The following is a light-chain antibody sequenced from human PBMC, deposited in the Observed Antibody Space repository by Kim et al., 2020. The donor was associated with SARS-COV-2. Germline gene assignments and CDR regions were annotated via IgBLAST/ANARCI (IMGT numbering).Light chain of an antibody. CDR1: QGIKNW. CDR2: DAS. Sequence: ASVGDRVTITWRASQGIKNWVSWYQQKPGKAPKLLNYDASTLGRGVPPRFSGSGSGTDFSLTISRLQPEDFATYLCQQGSSFPLTFGGGTRREI. J-gene: IGKJ4*01. CDR3: QQGSSFPLT. V-gene: IGKV1-12*01.